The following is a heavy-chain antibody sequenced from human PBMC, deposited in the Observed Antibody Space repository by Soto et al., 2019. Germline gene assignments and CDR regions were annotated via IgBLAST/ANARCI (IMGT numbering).Heavy chain of an antibody. V-gene: IGHV3-74*01. CDR2: INSDGSST. CDR1: GFTFSSYW. Sequence: EVQLVESGGGLIQPGGSLRLSCTASGFTFSSYWMHWVRQAPGKGLVWVSRINSDGSSTSYADSVKGRFTISRDNAKNPLYLQMNSLGAEDTAVYYCARDSRYISGWKPFDYWGQGTLVTVSS. J-gene: IGHJ4*02. D-gene: IGHD6-19*01. CDR3: ARDSRYISGWKPFDY.